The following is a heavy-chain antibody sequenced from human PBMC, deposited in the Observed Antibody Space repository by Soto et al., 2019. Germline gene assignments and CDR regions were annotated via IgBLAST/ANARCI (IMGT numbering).Heavy chain of an antibody. CDR1: GYTFTGYA. D-gene: IGHD6-19*01. V-gene: IGHV1-3*05. J-gene: IGHJ4*02. CDR2: INAGNGNT. CDR3: ARAVAVPADFDY. Sequence: QVQLVQSGAEEKKPGASVKVSCKASGYTFTGYAMHWVRQAPGQRLEWMGWINAGNGNTIYSQKFQGRVTITTDTSASTAYRELSSLRSEDTAVYYCARAVAVPADFDYWGQGTLVTVSS.